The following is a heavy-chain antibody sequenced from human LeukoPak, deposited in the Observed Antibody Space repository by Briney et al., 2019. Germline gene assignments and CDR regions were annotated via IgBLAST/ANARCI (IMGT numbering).Heavy chain of an antibody. Sequence: PSQTLSLTCTVSGGSISSGGYYWSWIRQHPGKGLEWIGDIYYSGSTFYNPSPKSRITISVDTSENQFSLKLSSVTAADTAIYYCARSRVTMVRGQGDAFDVWGQGTMVTVSS. CDR3: ARSRVTMVRGQGDAFDV. V-gene: IGHV4-31*03. CDR2: IYYSGST. CDR1: GGSISSGGYY. J-gene: IGHJ3*01. D-gene: IGHD3-10*01.